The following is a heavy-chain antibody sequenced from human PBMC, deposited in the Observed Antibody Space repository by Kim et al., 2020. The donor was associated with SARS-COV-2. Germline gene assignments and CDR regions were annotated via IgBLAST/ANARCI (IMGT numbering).Heavy chain of an antibody. CDR2: IYSGGTT. J-gene: IGHJ3*02. V-gene: IGHV3-66*01. CDR1: RFTVSSNF. CDR3: ARALCTDCAFDI. Sequence: GGSLRLSCAASRFTVSSNFMNWVRQAPGKGLEWVSVIYSGGTTYYSDSVKGRFTISRDNSKNTLYLQMNSLRVEDTAVYYCARALCTDCAFDIWGQGTMVTVSS. D-gene: IGHD3-10*02.